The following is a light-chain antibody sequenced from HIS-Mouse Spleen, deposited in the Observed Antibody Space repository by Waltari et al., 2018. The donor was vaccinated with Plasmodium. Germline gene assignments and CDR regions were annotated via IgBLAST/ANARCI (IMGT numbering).Light chain of an antibody. CDR3: QQYNNWSFT. Sequence: EIVMTQSPATLSVSPGARATLSCRASQSVSSNLAGYQQKPGQAPRLLIYGASTRATGIPARFSGSGSGTEFTLTISSLQSEDFAVYYCQQYNNWSFTFGPGTKVDIK. V-gene: IGKV3-15*01. CDR1: QSVSSN. J-gene: IGKJ3*01. CDR2: GAS.